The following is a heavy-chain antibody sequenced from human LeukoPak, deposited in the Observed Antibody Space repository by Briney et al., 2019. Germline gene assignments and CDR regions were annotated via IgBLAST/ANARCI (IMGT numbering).Heavy chain of an antibody. CDR2: ISGSSSYI. J-gene: IGHJ4*02. CDR1: GFTFSRYS. D-gene: IGHD2-15*01. V-gene: IGHV3-21*01. CDR3: ARDSEAYCSGGSCSMFDY. Sequence: GRSLRLSCAASGFTFSRYSMNWVRQAPGKWLEWVSSISGSSSYIYYADSVKGRFTISRDNARNSLYLQMNSLRAEDTAVYYCARDSEAYCSGGSCSMFDYWGQGTPVTVSS.